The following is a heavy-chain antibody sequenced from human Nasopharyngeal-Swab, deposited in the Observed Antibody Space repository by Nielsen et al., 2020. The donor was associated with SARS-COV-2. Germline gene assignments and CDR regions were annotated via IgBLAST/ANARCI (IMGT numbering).Heavy chain of an antibody. Sequence: GVSLRLSCAASGFTFSGYDMHWVRQATGTGLEWVSAIGTAGDTYYPGSVKGRFTISRENAKNSLYLQMNSLRAGDTAVYYCARARPDIVVVPAALLFDPWGQGTLVTVSS. V-gene: IGHV3-13*04. CDR2: IGTAGDT. J-gene: IGHJ5*02. CDR1: GFTFSGYD. CDR3: ARARPDIVVVPAALLFDP. D-gene: IGHD2-2*01.